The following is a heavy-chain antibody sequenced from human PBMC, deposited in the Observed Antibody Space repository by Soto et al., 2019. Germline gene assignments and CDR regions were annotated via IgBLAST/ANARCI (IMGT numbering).Heavy chain of an antibody. D-gene: IGHD3-3*01. CDR2: IYYSGST. J-gene: IGHJ6*02. CDR3: ARDNRGPYYDFWSGSLGGMDV. CDR1: GGSISSGGYY. V-gene: IGHV4-31*03. Sequence: SETLSLTCTVSGGSISSGGYYWSWIRQHPGKGLEWIGYIYYSGSTYYNPSLKSRVTISVDTSKNQFSMKLNSVTAADTAVYYCARDNRGPYYDFWSGSLGGMDVWGQGTTVTVSS.